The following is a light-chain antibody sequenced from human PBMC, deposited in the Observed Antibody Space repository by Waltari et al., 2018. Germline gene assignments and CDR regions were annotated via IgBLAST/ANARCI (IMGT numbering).Light chain of an antibody. CDR3: QQSYSTPRT. CDR1: QSISSY. J-gene: IGKJ2*01. CDR2: AAS. Sequence: GDRVTITCRASQSISSYLNWYQQKPGKAPKLLIYAASSLQSGVPSRFSGSGSGTDFTLTISSLQPEDFATYYCQQSYSTPRTFGQGTKLEIK. V-gene: IGKV1-39*01.